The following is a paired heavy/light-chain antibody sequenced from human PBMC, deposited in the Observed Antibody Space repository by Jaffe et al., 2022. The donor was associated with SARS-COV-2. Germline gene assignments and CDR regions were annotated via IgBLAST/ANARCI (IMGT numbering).Heavy chain of an antibody. CDR3: AREKRTSGYFEPSYGMDV. D-gene: IGHD3-22*01. CDR1: GYTFTAYY. Sequence: QVQLVQSGAEVKKPGASVKVSCKASGYTFTAYYIHWVRQAPGQGLEWMGWINPNSGGTNYAQKFQGRVTTTRDTSINTAYMELSRLRSDDTAVYYCAREKRTSGYFEPSYGMDVWGPGTTVTVSS. CDR2: INPNSGGT. J-gene: IGHJ6*02. V-gene: IGHV1-2*02.
Light chain of an antibody. J-gene: IGKJ3*01. CDR2: AAS. CDR1: QGISSY. CDR3: QQVNSYPGT. Sequence: DIQLTQSPSFLSASVGDRVTITCRASQGISSYLGWYQQKPGKAPKLLIYAASTLQSGVPSRFSGSGSGTEFTLTISSLQPEDFATYYCQQVNSYPGTFGPGTKVDIK. V-gene: IGKV1-9*01.